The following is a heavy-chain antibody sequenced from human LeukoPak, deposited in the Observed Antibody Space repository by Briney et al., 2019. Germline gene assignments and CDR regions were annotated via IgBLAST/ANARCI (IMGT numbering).Heavy chain of an antibody. CDR1: GGSFSGYY. CDR3: ASNGPGNTGSRYCSSTSCYTEEFDY. J-gene: IGHJ4*02. CDR2: INHSGST. V-gene: IGHV4-34*01. D-gene: IGHD2-2*02. Sequence: PSETLSLTCAVYGGSFSGYYWSWLRQPPGKGLEWIGEINHSGSTNYNPSLKSRVTISVDTSKNQFSLKLSSVTAADTAVYYCASNGPGNTGSRYCSSTSCYTEEFDYWGQGTLVTVSS.